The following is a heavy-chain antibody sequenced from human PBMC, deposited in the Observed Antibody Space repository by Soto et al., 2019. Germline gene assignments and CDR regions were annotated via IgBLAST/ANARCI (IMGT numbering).Heavy chain of an antibody. CDR1: GDSVSNNGAA. CDR3: SRDPPAYHSAFDS. CDR2: TYYRSRWHT. Sequence: PSQTLSLTCAISGDSVSNNGAAWNWIRQSPSRGLEWLGRTYYRSRWHTDYAVSMKSRITITPDTSKNQFSLQVNSVTSEDTALYYCSRDPPAYHSAFDSWGQGTLVTVSS. J-gene: IGHJ4*02. V-gene: IGHV6-1*01. D-gene: IGHD4-4*01.